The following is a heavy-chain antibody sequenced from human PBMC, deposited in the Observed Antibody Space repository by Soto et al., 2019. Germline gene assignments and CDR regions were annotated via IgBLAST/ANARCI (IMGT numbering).Heavy chain of an antibody. CDR1: RGSISRGGYY. V-gene: IGHV4-61*08. Sequence: PSETLSLTCTVSRGSISRGGYYWSWVRQQPGKGLEGIGYIYDTGSPTYNPSPKSRVTMSVDTSKNQFSLELNSVTAADTAVYYCARVRAGYSSTRYDYWGQGTLVTVSS. D-gene: IGHD6-13*01. CDR3: ARVRAGYSSTRYDY. J-gene: IGHJ4*02. CDR2: IYDTGSP.